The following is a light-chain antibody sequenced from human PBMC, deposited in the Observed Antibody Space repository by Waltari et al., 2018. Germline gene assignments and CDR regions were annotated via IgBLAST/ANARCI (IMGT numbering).Light chain of an antibody. Sequence: SSELTQPSSVSVSPGQTARITCSGDMLPKKYTRWFQQKPGQAPVLVLYQDSARPSGIPERFAGSSSGTTVTFTISGAQVEDEADYYCYSTTDNNLGVFGPGTRVTVL. CDR1: MLPKKY. CDR3: YSTTDNNLGV. V-gene: IGLV3-27*01. CDR2: QDS. J-gene: IGLJ1*01.